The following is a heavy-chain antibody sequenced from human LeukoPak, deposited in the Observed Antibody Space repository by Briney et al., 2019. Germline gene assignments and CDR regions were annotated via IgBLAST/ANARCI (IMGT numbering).Heavy chain of an antibody. CDR1: GFTFSDYP. D-gene: IGHD3-16*01. CDR3: AKDRPNWAIDG. J-gene: IGHJ4*02. Sequence: PGGSLRLSCVASGFTFSDYPMNWVRQTPGKGLEWVSYNNNGGSLILYSDSVKGRFSISRDDARKSLYLQMNSLRAEDTALYYCAKDRPNWAIDGWGQGTQVTVSS. V-gene: IGHV3-48*01. CDR2: NNNGGSLI.